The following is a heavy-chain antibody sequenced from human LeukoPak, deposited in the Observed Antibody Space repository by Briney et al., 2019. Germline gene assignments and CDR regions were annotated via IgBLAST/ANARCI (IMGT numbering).Heavy chain of an antibody. J-gene: IGHJ4*02. CDR2: IKQDGSEE. D-gene: IGHD3-10*01. Sequence: GGSLRLSCAASGFTFSIYWMSWVRQAPGKGLEWVANIKQDGSEEYYVDSVKGRFTISRDNAKNSLFLQMRSLRAEDTAVYYCATGSQIREADYWGQGTLVTVSS. CDR3: ATGSQIREADY. CDR1: GFTFSIYW. V-gene: IGHV3-7*03.